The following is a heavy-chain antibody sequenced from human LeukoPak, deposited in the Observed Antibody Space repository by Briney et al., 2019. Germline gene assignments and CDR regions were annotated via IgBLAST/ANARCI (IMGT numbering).Heavy chain of an antibody. CDR1: GYTFTGYY. J-gene: IGHJ4*02. V-gene: IGHV1-2*02. CDR3: ARGTQRGFDY. Sequence: ASVKVSCTASGYTFTGYYMHWVRQAPGQGVEWVGWINPNSGGTNYAQKFQGRVTITRNTSISTAYMELSRPRSDDTAVYYCARGTQRGFDYWGQGTLVTVSS. CDR2: INPNSGGT. D-gene: IGHD3-10*01.